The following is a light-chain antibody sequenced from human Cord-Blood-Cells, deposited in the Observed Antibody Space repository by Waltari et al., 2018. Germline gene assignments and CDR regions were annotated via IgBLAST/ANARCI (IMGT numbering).Light chain of an antibody. J-gene: IGLJ3*02. Sequence: SYERTPPPSVSVSPGQTASITCSGDKVGDKYACWYQQKPGQSPVLVIYQDSKRPSGIPARFSGSNSGNTATLTISGTQAMDEADYYCQAWDSSFWVFGGGTKLTVL. CDR1: KVGDKY. CDR3: QAWDSSFWV. V-gene: IGLV3-1*01. CDR2: QDS.